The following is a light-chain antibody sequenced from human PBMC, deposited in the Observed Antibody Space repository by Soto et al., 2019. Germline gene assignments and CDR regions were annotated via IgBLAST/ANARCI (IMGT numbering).Light chain of an antibody. Sequence: QSALTQPRSVSGSPGQSVTISCTGTSSDVGAYNYVSWYQHHPGKAPKVMIYDVSERPSGVPDRFSGSKSDNKASLTISGLQAEEEAYYYCCSYAGSYSWVFGGGTKLTVL. J-gene: IGLJ3*02. CDR1: SSDVGAYNY. V-gene: IGLV2-11*01. CDR3: CSYAGSYSWV. CDR2: DVS.